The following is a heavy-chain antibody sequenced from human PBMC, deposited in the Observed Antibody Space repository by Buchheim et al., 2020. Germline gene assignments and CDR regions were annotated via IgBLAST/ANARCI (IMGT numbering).Heavy chain of an antibody. CDR2: INHSSGST. CDR1: GYTFTNYY. Sequence: QVQLVQSGAEVKKPGASVKVSCKASGYTFTNYYMHWVRQAPRQGLEWMGIINHSSGSTSYAQKLQGRVTMTRDKSTNTGYMELRGLRSEGKAVYFCAGDLSYDFWGQGTL. CDR3: AGDLSYDF. D-gene: IGHD6-6*01. J-gene: IGHJ4*02. V-gene: IGHV1-46*01.